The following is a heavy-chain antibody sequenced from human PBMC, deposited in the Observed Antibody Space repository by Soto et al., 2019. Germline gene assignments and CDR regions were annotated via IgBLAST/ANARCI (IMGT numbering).Heavy chain of an antibody. CDR1: GDTFSSSV. J-gene: IGHJ5*02. V-gene: IGHV1-69*11. CDR3: AKGGDTDLDWFDP. CDR2: IIPILGTP. Sequence: QVQLVQSGAEVKKVGSSVKVSCKASGDTFSSSVISWVRQAPGQGLEWMGGIIPILGTPNYAQDFQGRVTIAADESTSIVYLELNSLRADDTAVYYCAKGGDTDLDWFDPWGQGTLVTVSS. D-gene: IGHD5-18*01.